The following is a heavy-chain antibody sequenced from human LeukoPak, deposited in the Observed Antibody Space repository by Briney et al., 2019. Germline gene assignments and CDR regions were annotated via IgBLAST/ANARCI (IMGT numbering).Heavy chain of an antibody. CDR3: ARDGRLRYFDSNPSANYYYYYYMDV. V-gene: IGHV1-2*02. D-gene: IGHD3-9*01. CDR2: INPDSGAT. J-gene: IGHJ6*03. CDR1: GYTFTGYY. Sequence: GASVKVSCKASGYTFTGYYMHWVRQAPGQGLEWMGWINPDSGATSYAQTFQGRVTMTRDTSISTAYMELSRLRSDDTAVYYCARDGRLRYFDSNPSANYYYYYYMDVWGKGTTVTVSS.